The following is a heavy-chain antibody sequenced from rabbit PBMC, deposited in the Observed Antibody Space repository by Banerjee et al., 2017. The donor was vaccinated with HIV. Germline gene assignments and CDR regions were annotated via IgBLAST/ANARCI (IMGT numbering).Heavy chain of an antibody. CDR2: IYTASSGRT. CDR1: GIDFSSYYY. V-gene: IGHV1S45*01. CDR3: ARDLAGVTGWNFNL. D-gene: IGHD4-1*01. J-gene: IGHJ4*01. Sequence: QEQLEESGGDLVKPGRSLTLTCKASGIDFSSYYYMCWVRQAPGKGLEWIGCIYTASSGRTDYATWAKGRFTISKTSWTTVTLQMTSLTAADTATYFCARDLAGVTGWNFNLWGPGTLVTVS.